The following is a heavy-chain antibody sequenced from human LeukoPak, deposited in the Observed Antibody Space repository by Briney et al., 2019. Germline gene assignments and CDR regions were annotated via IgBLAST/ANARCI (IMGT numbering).Heavy chain of an antibody. Sequence: ASVKVSCKASGYTFTGYYMHWVRQAPGQGLEWMGWINPNSGGTNYAQKFQGRVIMTRDTSISTAYMELSRLRSDDTAVYYCARDNYGSYNWFDPWGQGTLVTVSS. J-gene: IGHJ5*02. CDR3: ARDNYGSYNWFDP. CDR1: GYTFTGYY. CDR2: INPNSGGT. D-gene: IGHD4-17*01. V-gene: IGHV1-2*02.